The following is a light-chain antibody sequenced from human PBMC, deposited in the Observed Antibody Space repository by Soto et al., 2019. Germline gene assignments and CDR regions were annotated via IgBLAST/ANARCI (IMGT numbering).Light chain of an antibody. V-gene: IGKV3-15*01. Sequence: KLLTQSPGTLSLSPGERATLFCRASQSLSSSLAWYQQKSGQAPRLIIYGTSRRATGVPIRFSGSGSGTYFTFTISSLLSEDFGVYFCQQYYNWPWTFDHWTKVELK. J-gene: IGKJ1*01. CDR3: QQYYNWPWT. CDR1: QSLSSS. CDR2: GTS.